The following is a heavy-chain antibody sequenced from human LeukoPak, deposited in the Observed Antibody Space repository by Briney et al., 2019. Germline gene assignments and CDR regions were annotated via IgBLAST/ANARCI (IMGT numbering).Heavy chain of an antibody. CDR1: GFTFSSYG. CDR3: ARMIAEIIGFDI. CDR2: IWYDGSNK. Sequence: GGSLRLSCAASGFTFSSYGMHWVRQAPGKGLEWVAVIWYDGSNKYYADSVKGRFTISRDNSKNTLYLQMNSLRAEDTAVYYCARMIAEIIGFDIWGQGTMVTVSS. D-gene: IGHD3-22*01. V-gene: IGHV3-33*01. J-gene: IGHJ3*02.